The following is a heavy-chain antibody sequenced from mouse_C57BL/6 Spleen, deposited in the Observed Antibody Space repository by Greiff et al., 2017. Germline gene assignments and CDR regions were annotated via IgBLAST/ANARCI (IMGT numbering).Heavy chain of an antibody. D-gene: IGHD3-2*01. CDR2: IYPRSGYT. Sequence: QVHVKQSGAELARPGASVKLSCKASGYTFTSYAICWVQQRTGQGLEWIGEIYPRSGYTYYNEKFKGKVTLTADKSSSTAYMEVRSLTSEDSAVCFCARSDSSGYPDAYWGQGTLVTVSA. V-gene: IGHV1-81*01. CDR3: ARSDSSGYPDAY. CDR1: GYTFTSYA. J-gene: IGHJ3*01.